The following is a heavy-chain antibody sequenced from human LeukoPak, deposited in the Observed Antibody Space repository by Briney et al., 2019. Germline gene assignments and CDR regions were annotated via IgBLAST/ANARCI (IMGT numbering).Heavy chain of an antibody. J-gene: IGHJ4*02. Sequence: GASVKVSCKASGYTFTSYGISWVRQAPGQGLEWMGWISAYNGNTNYAQNLQGRVTMTTDTSTSTAYMDLRSLRADDTAVYYCARVQRGYPYGNVDYWGQGTLVTVSS. D-gene: IGHD5-18*01. V-gene: IGHV1-18*01. CDR3: ARVQRGYPYGNVDY. CDR1: GYTFTSYG. CDR2: ISAYNGNT.